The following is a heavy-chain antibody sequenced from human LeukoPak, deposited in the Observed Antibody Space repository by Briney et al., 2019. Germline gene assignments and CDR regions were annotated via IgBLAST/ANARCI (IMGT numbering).Heavy chain of an antibody. CDR2: INPSGNST. D-gene: IGHD2-15*01. Sequence: ASVKVSCKASGYTFINYYIHWVRQAPGQGLEWVGIINPSGNSTSYAQKFQGRVTLTRDTSTSTVYMELSSLRSEDTAVYYCATSAFDYWGQGTLVTVPS. CDR1: GYTFINYY. V-gene: IGHV1-46*01. CDR3: ATSAFDY. J-gene: IGHJ4*02.